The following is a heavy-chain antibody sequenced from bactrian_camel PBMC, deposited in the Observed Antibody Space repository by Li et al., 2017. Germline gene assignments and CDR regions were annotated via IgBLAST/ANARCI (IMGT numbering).Heavy chain of an antibody. J-gene: IGHJ4*01. CDR3: ALGDGFSCYRLGRYVEQ. V-gene: IGHV3S63*01. CDR1: GFTFDDFD. CDR2: IHRSDET. D-gene: IGHD1*01. Sequence: HVQLVESGGGSVQAGGSLRLSCAASGFTFDDFDMGWYRQAPGKEREEVATIHRSDETAYADSVKGRFTISRDNARNTLILQMASLKTEDTGMYYCALGDGFSCYRLGRYVEQWGQGTQVTVS.